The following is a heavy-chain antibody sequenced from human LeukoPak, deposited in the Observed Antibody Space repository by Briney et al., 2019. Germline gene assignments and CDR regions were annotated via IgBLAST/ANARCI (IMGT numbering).Heavy chain of an antibody. J-gene: IGHJ4*02. D-gene: IGHD6-19*01. CDR1: GGTFSSYA. CDR3: ARDPSNTSGLYVLFDY. CDR2: IIPIFGTA. Sequence: PVKVSCKASGGTFSSYAISWVRQAPGQGLEWMGGIIPIFGTANYAQKFQGRVTITADESTSTAYMELSSLRSEDTAVYYCARDPSNTSGLYVLFDYWGQGTLVTVSS. V-gene: IGHV1-69*01.